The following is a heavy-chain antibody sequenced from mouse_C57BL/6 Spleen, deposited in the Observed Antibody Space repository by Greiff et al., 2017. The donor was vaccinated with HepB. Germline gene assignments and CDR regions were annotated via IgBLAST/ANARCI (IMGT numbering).Heavy chain of an antibody. CDR2: INPGSGGT. V-gene: IGHV1-54*01. CDR1: GYAFTNYL. J-gene: IGHJ4*01. Sequence: VQLQQSGAELVRPGTSVKVSCKASGYAFTNYLIEWVKQRPGQGLEWIGVINPGSGGTNYNEKFKGKATLTADKSSSTAYMQLSSLTSEDSAVYFCARSWDDYYYAMDYWGQGTSVTVSS. CDR3: ARSWDDYYYAMDY. D-gene: IGHD4-1*01.